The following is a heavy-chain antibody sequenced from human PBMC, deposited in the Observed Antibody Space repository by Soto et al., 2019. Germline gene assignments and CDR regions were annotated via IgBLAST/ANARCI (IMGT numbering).Heavy chain of an antibody. CDR1: GFTPTTPP. D-gene: IGHD3-9*01. J-gene: IGHJ4*02. CDR2: ISGTASRT. Sequence: EVQLLESGGGLVLPGRSLRLSCAGSGFTPTTPPLSWVRQPPGKGLEWVTTISGTASRTYYVDSVKGRFFISRDNSKNTVTLQMNTLTVDDTAVYYCATSFRYFDNGGQGTRVTVSS. V-gene: IGHV3-23*01. CDR3: ATSFRYFDN.